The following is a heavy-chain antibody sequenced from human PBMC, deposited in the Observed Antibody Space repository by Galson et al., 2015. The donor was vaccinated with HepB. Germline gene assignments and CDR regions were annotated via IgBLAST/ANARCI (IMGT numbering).Heavy chain of an antibody. V-gene: IGHV3-21*01. J-gene: IGHJ4*02. CDR1: GFTFNSYN. CDR3: ARAPKAIAAAGKGGPIDY. Sequence: LRLSCAASGFTFNSYNMNWVRQAPGKGLEWVSSIRSSSSYISYADSVKGRFTISRDNAKNSLYLQMNSLRAEDTAVYYCARAPKAIAAAGKGGPIDYWGQGTLVTVSS. CDR2: IRSSSSYI. D-gene: IGHD6-13*01.